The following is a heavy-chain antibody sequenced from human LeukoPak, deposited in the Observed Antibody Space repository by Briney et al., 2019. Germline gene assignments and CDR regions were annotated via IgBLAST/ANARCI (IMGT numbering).Heavy chain of an antibody. CDR1: GFTFSNYW. D-gene: IGHD1-26*01. J-gene: IGHJ1*01. CDR2: INSDGSRT. Sequence: GGSLRLSCAASGFTFSNYWMHWVRQAPGKGLVWVSRINSDGSRTDYADSMKGRFTISRDNAKNTLYLQMNSLRAEDTAVYYCAKDKLSGSPTKYFQHWGQGTLVTVSS. V-gene: IGHV3-74*01. CDR3: AKDKLSGSPTKYFQH.